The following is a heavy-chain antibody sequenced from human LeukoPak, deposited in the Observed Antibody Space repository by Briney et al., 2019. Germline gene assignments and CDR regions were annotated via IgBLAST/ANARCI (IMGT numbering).Heavy chain of an antibody. D-gene: IGHD5-12*01. V-gene: IGHV3-23*01. CDR3: ANPHQLIPGYSGYAQFDY. J-gene: IGHJ4*02. CDR2: ISGSGGST. Sequence: PGGSLRLSCAASGFTFSSYAMSWVRQAPGKGLEWVSAISGSGGSTYYADSVKGRFTISRDNSKNTLYLQMNSLRAEDTAVYYRANPHQLIPGYSGYAQFDYWGQGTLVTVSS. CDR1: GFTFSSYA.